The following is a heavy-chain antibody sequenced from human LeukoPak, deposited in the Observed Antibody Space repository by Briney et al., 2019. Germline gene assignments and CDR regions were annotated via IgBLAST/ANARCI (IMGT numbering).Heavy chain of an antibody. Sequence: WASVKVSCKASGYTFTGYYMHWVRQAPGQGLEWMGWINPNSGGTNYAQKFQGRVTMTRDTSISTAYLQWSSLKASDTAMYYCARRRYSYGSLGSAFDPWGQGTLVTVSS. CDR1: GYTFTGYY. D-gene: IGHD5-18*01. V-gene: IGHV1-2*02. CDR2: INPNSGGT. J-gene: IGHJ5*02. CDR3: ARRRYSYGSLGSAFDP.